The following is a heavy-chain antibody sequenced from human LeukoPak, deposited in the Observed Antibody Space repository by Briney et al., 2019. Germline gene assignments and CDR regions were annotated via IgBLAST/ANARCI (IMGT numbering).Heavy chain of an antibody. CDR1: GGSISSSSYY. J-gene: IGHJ5*02. CDR3: ARVGPPYYDILTGYQLWFDP. D-gene: IGHD3-9*01. V-gene: IGHV4-39*07. Sequence: SETLSLTCTVSGGSISSSSYYWGWIREPPGKGLEWIGSIYYSGSTYYNPSLKSRVTISVDTSKNQFSLKLSSVTAADTAVYYCARVGPPYYDILTGYQLWFDPWGQGTLVTVSS. CDR2: IYYSGST.